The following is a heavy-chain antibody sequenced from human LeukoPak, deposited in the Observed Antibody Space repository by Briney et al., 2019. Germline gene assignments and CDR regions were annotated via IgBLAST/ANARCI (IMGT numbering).Heavy chain of an antibody. V-gene: IGHV3-7*01. CDR3: ARGGSWGSFDY. D-gene: IGHD3-16*01. CDR1: GFIFSNYW. J-gene: IGHJ4*02. Sequence: GSLRLSCVASGFIFSNYWMSWVRQAPGKGLEWVANIKQDGSGKWNVDSVKGRFTISRDNAKNSLYLQMNSLRAEDTAIYYCARGGSWGSFDYWGQGTLITVSS. CDR2: IKQDGSGK.